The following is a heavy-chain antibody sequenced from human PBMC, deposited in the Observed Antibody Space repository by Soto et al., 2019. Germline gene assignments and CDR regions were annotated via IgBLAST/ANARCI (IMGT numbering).Heavy chain of an antibody. CDR2: IYYSGST. CDR3: ARSSGWYNHWFDP. Sequence: SETLSLTCTVSGGSISSYYWSWIRQPPGKGLEWIGYIYYSGSTNYNPSLKSRVTISVDTSKNQFSLKLSSVTAADTAVYYWARSSGWYNHWFDPWGQGTLVTVSS. J-gene: IGHJ5*02. CDR1: GGSISSYY. V-gene: IGHV4-59*01. D-gene: IGHD6-19*01.